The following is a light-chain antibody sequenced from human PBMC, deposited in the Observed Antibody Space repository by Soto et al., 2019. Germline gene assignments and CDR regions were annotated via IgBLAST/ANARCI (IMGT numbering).Light chain of an antibody. Sequence: DIQMTQSPSTLSASVGDRVTITCRARQSISSWLAWYQQKPGKAPKLLISKASSLESGVPSRFSGSGFGTEFTLTISSLQPDDFATYYCQQYKSYSYTFGQGTKLEIK. CDR1: QSISSW. J-gene: IGKJ2*01. CDR3: QQYKSYSYT. V-gene: IGKV1-5*03. CDR2: KAS.